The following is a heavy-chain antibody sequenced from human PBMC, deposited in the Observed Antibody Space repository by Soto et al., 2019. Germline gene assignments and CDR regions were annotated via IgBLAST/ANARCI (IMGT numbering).Heavy chain of an antibody. CDR3: AGRTSSKSYYMDV. J-gene: IGHJ6*03. D-gene: IGHD1-7*01. CDR2: TYYRSRWYN. CDR1: GDSVSSNSAA. V-gene: IGHV6-1*01. Sequence: SHTLSLTCAISGDSVSSNSAAWNWIMQSPSRHLEWLGRTYYRSRWYNDYAVSVKSRITVNPDTSKNQFYLHLNSVPPADTAVYYGAGRTSSKSYYMDVWDRGPTFTVSS.